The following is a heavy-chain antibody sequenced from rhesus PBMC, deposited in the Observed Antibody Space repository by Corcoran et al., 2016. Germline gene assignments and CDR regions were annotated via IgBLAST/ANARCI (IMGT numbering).Heavy chain of an antibody. V-gene: IGHV3S18*01. CDR2: LSYSGGGP. J-gene: IGHJ4*01. CDR3: ARAGWGSNY. D-gene: IGHD7-45*01. CDR1: GFSFSDYS. Sequence: EVQLVESGGGLAEPGGSLRLSGAASGFSFSDYSRYWVRQAPGRGLQWVSVLSYSGGGPYYADSVKGRFTISRENAKNTLYLQMDSLRGEDTAVYYCARAGWGSNYWGQGVLVTVSS.